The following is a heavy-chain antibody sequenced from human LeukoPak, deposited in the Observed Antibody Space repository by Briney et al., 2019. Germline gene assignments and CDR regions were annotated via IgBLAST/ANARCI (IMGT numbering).Heavy chain of an antibody. J-gene: IGHJ4*02. Sequence: GGSLRLSCAASGFTFSSYSMNWVRQAPGKGLEWVSSISSSSYIYYADSVKGRFTISRDNAKNSLYLQMNSLRAEETAVYYCARDYGDPYYFDYWGQGTLVTVSS. CDR3: ARDYGDPYYFDY. CDR1: GFTFSSYS. CDR2: ISSSSYI. V-gene: IGHV3-21*01. D-gene: IGHD4-17*01.